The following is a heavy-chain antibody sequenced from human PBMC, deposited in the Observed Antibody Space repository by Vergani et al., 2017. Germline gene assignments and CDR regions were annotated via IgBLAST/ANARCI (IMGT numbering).Heavy chain of an antibody. CDR2: ISGPGLSA. Sequence: EVHLLESGGGLVQPGGSLRLSCAASGFIFSNSAVSWVRQAPGRGLAWVSSISGPGLSAYYADSVKGRFSISRDNSKNTVFLQMNSLRAEDTAIYYCARRETVIRGVLERAFDYWGQGTLVTVSS. J-gene: IGHJ4*02. CDR3: ARRETVIRGVLERAFDY. CDR1: GFIFSNSA. D-gene: IGHD3-10*01. V-gene: IGHV3-23*01.